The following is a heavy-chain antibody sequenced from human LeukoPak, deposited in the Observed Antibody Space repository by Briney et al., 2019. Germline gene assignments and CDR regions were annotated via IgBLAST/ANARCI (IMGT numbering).Heavy chain of an antibody. Sequence: GGSLRLSCAASGFTLNTYTMNWVRQAPGKGLEWVSSISSSGTYIYYADSVKGRFTISRDDARNSLSLQMNSLRAEDTAVYYCARSGIKMVRGVIIKSPYHMDVWGKGTTVTVSS. CDR2: ISSSGTYI. CDR1: GFTLNTYT. V-gene: IGHV3-21*01. D-gene: IGHD3-10*01. J-gene: IGHJ6*03. CDR3: ARSGIKMVRGVIIKSPYHMDV.